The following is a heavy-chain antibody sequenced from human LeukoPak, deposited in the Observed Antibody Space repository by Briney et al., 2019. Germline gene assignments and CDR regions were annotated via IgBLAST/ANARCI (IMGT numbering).Heavy chain of an antibody. J-gene: IGHJ4*02. D-gene: IGHD5-18*01. Sequence: GGSLRLSCAASGFTFSSYSMNWVRQAPGKGLEWVSSISSSSSYIYYVDSVKGRFTISRDNAKNSLYLQMNSLRAEDTAVYYCARGKKIQLWYYWGQGTLVTVSS. V-gene: IGHV3-21*04. CDR1: GFTFSSYS. CDR2: ISSSSSYI. CDR3: ARGKKIQLWYY.